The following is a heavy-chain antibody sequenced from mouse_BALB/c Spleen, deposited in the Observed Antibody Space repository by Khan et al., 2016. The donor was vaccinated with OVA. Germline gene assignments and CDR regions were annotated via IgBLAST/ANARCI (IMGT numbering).Heavy chain of an antibody. J-gene: IGHJ2*01. CDR2: IWAGGST. V-gene: IGHV2-9*02. CDR1: GFSLTSYG. D-gene: IGHD1-3*01. CDR3: ARREDI. Sequence: VQLVESGPGLVAPSPSLSITCTVSGFSLTSYGVHWVRQPPGKGLEWLGVIWAGGSTNFNSALMSRLGIRKDNSKCQVFLQMNSLQTDDTARYYCARREDIWGQGTTLTVSA.